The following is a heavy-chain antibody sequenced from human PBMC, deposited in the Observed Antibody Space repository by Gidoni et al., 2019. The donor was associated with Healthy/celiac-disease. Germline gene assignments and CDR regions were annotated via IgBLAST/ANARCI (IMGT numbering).Heavy chain of an antibody. CDR2: MNWNGGST. D-gene: IGHD3-10*01. CDR3: ARDAGGEYGSGSYFDY. V-gene: IGHV3-20*04. J-gene: IGHJ4*02. CDR1: GFTFDDYG. Sequence: EVQLVESGGGVVRPGGSLRLSCAASGFTFDDYGMSWVRQAPGKGLEWVSGMNWNGGSTGYADSVKGRFTISRDNAKNSLYLQMISLRAEDTALYYCARDAGGEYGSGSYFDYWGQGTLVTVSS.